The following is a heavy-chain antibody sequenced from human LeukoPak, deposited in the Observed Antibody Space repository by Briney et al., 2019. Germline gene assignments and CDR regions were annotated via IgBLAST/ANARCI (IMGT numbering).Heavy chain of an antibody. CDR3: ARHMRRAADNRFDP. V-gene: IGHV4-59*08. J-gene: IGHJ5*02. Sequence: ASETLSLTCTVSGGSISSYYWSWIRQPPGKGLEWIGYIYYSGSTNYNPSLKSRVTISVDTSKNQFSLKLSSVTAADTAVYYCARHMRRAADNRFDPWGQGTLVTVSS. CDR2: IYYSGST. D-gene: IGHD6-13*01. CDR1: GGSISSYY.